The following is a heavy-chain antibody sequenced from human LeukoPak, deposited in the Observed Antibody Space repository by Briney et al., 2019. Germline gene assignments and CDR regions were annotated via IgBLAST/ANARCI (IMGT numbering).Heavy chain of an antibody. J-gene: IGHJ4*02. CDR3: TTALIEYSSSSDRFDY. Sequence: GGSVRLSCASSGFTFSNAWMIWVRQARGKGLEGVGRIKSQADRGATDYAAPVEGRFTISRDDSKNTLYLQMNSLKTEDTAVYYCTTALIEYSSSSDRFDYWGQGTLVTVSS. CDR2: IKSQADRGAT. D-gene: IGHD6-6*01. V-gene: IGHV3-15*01. CDR1: GFTFSNAW.